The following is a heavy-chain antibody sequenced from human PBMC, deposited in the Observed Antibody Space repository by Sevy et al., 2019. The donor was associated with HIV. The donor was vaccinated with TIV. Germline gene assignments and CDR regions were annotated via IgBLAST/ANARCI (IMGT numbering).Heavy chain of an antibody. CDR3: AIKKDYYDSSGYPFDY. J-gene: IGHJ4*02. Sequence: ASVKVSCKVSGYTLTQLSMHWVRQAPGKGLEWMGTFDPEDGKTIYAQRFQGRVTMTEDKSKDTAYMQLTSLRSEDTAVFYCAIKKDYYDSSGYPFDYWGLGTLVTVSS. CDR1: GYTLTQLS. D-gene: IGHD3-22*01. V-gene: IGHV1-24*01. CDR2: FDPEDGKT.